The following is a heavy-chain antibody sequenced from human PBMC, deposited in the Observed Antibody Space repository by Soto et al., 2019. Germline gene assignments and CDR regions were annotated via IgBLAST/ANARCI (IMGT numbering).Heavy chain of an antibody. Sequence: EVQLLESGGGLVQPGRSLRLSCAASGFTFSNYAMSWVRQAPGQGLDWVSAISGSGGTTYYADSVKGRFTISRDNSKNTLFLQMNSLRDEDAAVYYCAKFFVETGSNSGWPWSFHYWGQGTLVTVSS. CDR2: ISGSGGTT. V-gene: IGHV3-23*01. J-gene: IGHJ4*02. CDR1: GFTFSNYA. D-gene: IGHD6-25*01. CDR3: AKFFVETGSNSGWPWSFHY.